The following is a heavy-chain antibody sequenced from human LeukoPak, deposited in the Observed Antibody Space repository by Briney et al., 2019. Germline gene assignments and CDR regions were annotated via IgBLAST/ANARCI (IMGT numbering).Heavy chain of an antibody. CDR1: GFTFSSYA. CDR2: ISGSGGST. J-gene: IGHJ6*02. D-gene: IGHD6-13*01. Sequence: GGSLRLSCAASGFTFSSYAMSWVRQAPGKGLEWVSAISGSGGSTYYAGSVKGRFTISRDNSKNTLYLQMNSLRAEDTAVYYCAKGAGIAAAPSERYYYYGMDVWGQGTTVTVSS. V-gene: IGHV3-23*01. CDR3: AKGAGIAAAPSERYYYYGMDV.